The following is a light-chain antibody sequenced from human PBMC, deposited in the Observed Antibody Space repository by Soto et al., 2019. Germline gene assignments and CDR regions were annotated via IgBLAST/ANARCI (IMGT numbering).Light chain of an antibody. J-gene: IGKJ1*01. CDR2: GAS. CDR1: QSVDNY. CDR3: QQYGSLSWT. V-gene: IGKV3-20*01. Sequence: EIVLTQSPATLSLSPGERATLSCRASQSVDNYLAWYQQKPGQAPRLLIHGASTRATGVPDRFSGSGSGTDFTLTISRLEPEDFAVYHCQQYGSLSWTFGQGTKVEIK.